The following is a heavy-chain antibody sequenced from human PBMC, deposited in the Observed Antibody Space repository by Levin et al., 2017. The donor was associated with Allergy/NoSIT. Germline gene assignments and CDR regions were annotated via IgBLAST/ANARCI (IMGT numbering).Heavy chain of an antibody. Sequence: GASVKVSCKASGGTFSSYAISWVRQAPGQGLEWMGGIIPIFGTANYAQKFQGRVTITADESTSTAYMELSSLRSEDTAVYYCAREGHTMIVVDDAFDIWGQGTMVTVSS. CDR2: IIPIFGTA. D-gene: IGHD3-22*01. V-gene: IGHV1-69*13. CDR1: GGTFSSYA. J-gene: IGHJ3*02. CDR3: AREGHTMIVVDDAFDI.